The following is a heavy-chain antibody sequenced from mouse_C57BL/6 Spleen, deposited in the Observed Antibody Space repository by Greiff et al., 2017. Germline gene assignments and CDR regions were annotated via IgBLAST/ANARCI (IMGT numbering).Heavy chain of an antibody. CDR3: ARNGILGRDYYAMDY. D-gene: IGHD4-1*01. V-gene: IGHV2-2*01. Sequence: VQLQQSGPGLVQPSQSLSITCTVSGFSLTSYGVHWVRQSPGKGLEWLGVIWSGGSTDYNAAFISRLSISKDNSKSQVFFKMNNLQADDTAIYYWARNGILGRDYYAMDYWGQRTSGTVSS. J-gene: IGHJ4*01. CDR1: GFSLTSYG. CDR2: IWSGGST.